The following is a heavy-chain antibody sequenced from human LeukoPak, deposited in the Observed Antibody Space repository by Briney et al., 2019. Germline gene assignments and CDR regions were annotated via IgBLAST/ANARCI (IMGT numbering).Heavy chain of an antibody. V-gene: IGHV1-69*13. D-gene: IGHD3-16*01. CDR1: GGTFSSYA. CDR3: ARGWVDPSPGSYYYYYMDV. J-gene: IGHJ6*03. Sequence: ASVKVSCKASGGTFSSYAISWVRQAPGQGLEWMGGIIPIFGTANYAQKFQGRVTITADESMSTAYMELSSLSSEATAVYYCARGWVDPSPGSYYYYYMDVWGKGTTVTVSS. CDR2: IIPIFGTA.